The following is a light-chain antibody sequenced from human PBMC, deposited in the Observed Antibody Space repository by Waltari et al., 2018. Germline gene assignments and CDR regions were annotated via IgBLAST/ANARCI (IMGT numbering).Light chain of an antibody. CDR1: SSTNGAGYA. CDR3: QSYDSSLSGWV. CDR2: GNS. J-gene: IGLJ3*02. Sequence: QSVLTQPPSVSGAPGHRVTIPCTARSSTNGAGYAALPYQQLPGTAPKLLIYGNSNRPSGVPDRFSGSKSGTSASLAITGLQAEDEADYYCQSYDSSLSGWVFGGGTKLTVL. V-gene: IGLV1-40*01.